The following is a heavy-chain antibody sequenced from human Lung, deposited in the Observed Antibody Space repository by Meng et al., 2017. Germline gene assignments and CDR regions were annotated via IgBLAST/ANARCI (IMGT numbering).Heavy chain of an antibody. J-gene: IGHJ4*02. D-gene: IGHD3-16*01. CDR2: INPNTGNP. CDR3: ARDGYPVLGGVSAFDY. Sequence: QVQLLQTGSELKTSGASVKASCEASGYTFNAFAMNWVRQAPGHGLEWLGWINPNTGNPTYARGFTGRFVFSLDTSVSTAYLEISSLKAEDTAIYYCARDGYPVLGGVSAFDYWGQGTLVTVSS. V-gene: IGHV7-4-1*02. CDR1: GYTFNAFA.